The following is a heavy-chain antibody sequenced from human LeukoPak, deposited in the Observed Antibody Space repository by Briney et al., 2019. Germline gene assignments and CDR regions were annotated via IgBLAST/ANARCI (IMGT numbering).Heavy chain of an antibody. V-gene: IGHV1-58*01. CDR1: GFTFSSST. D-gene: IGHD3-22*01. CDR3: AACGDRSGYYYLDS. CDR2: IVVGSGNT. J-gene: IGHJ4*02. Sequence: TSVKVSCKASGFTFSSSTVQWVRQARGQRLEWIGWIVVGSGNTNYPQKFQERVTITRDMSTSTAYMELSSLRSEDTAVYYCAACGDRSGYYYLDSWGQGTLVTVSS.